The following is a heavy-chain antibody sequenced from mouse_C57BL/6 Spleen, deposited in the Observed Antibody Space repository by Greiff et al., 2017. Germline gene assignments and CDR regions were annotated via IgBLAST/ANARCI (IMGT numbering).Heavy chain of an antibody. V-gene: IGHV1-82*01. CDR2: IYPGDGDT. CDR3: ARRTYGSSYEDY. J-gene: IGHJ2*01. Sequence: VQLKQSGPELVKPGASVKISCKASGYAFSSSWMNWVKQRPGKGLEWIGRIYPGDGDTNYNGKFKGKATLTADKSSSTAYMQLSSLTSEDSAVYFCARRTYGSSYEDYWGQGTTLTVSS. CDR1: GYAFSSSW. D-gene: IGHD1-1*01.